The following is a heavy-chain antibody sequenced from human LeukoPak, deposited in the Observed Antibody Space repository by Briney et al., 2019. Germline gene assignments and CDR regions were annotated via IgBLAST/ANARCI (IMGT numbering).Heavy chain of an antibody. CDR2: INPNSGGT. D-gene: IGHD3-10*01. CDR1: GYTFTGYY. V-gene: IGHV1-2*02. J-gene: IGHJ4*02. CDR3: AREYYYGSGNYYNRIDY. Sequence: ASVKVSCKASGYTFTGYYMHWVRQAPGQGLEWMGWINPNSGGTNYAQKFQGRVTMTRDTSISTAYMVVSRLRSDDTAVYYCAREYYYGSGNYYNRIDYWGQGTLVTVSS.